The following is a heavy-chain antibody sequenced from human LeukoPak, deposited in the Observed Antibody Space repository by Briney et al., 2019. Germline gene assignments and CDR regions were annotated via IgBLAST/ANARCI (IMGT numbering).Heavy chain of an antibody. CDR1: GYTLTELS. J-gene: IGHJ4*02. Sequence: ASVKVSCKVSGYTLTELSMHWVRQAPGKGREGMGGFDPEDGETIYAQKFQGRVTMTEDTSTDTAYMELSSLRSGDTAVYYCATDILTRYSLHYWGQGTLLPVSS. D-gene: IGHD3-9*01. V-gene: IGHV1-24*01. CDR3: ATDILTRYSLHY. CDR2: FDPEDGET.